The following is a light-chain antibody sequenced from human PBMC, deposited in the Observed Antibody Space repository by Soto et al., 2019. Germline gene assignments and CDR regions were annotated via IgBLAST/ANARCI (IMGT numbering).Light chain of an antibody. J-gene: IGLJ2*01. CDR3: GTWDSSLSAVV. CDR1: SSNIANNY. Sequence: QSVLTQPPSVSAAPGQKVTISCSGSSSNIANNYVSWYQQFPGTAPKLLIYDNNKRPSGISDRFSGSKSGTSATLGITGLQTGDEADYYCGTWDSSLSAVVFGGGTKLTVL. V-gene: IGLV1-51*01. CDR2: DNN.